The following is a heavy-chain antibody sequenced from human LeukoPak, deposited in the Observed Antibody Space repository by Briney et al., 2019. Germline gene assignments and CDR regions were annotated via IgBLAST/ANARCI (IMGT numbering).Heavy chain of an antibody. D-gene: IGHD5-12*01. CDR3: AKDRSGGYDFLDAFDI. CDR2: ISGSGGST. J-gene: IGHJ3*02. Sequence: GGSLRLSCAASGFTFSSYAMSWVRQAPGKGLEWVSAISGSGGSTYYADSVKGRFTISRDNSKNTLYLQMNSLRAEDTAVYYCAKDRSGGYDFLDAFDIWGQGTMVTVSS. CDR1: GFTFSSYA. V-gene: IGHV3-23*01.